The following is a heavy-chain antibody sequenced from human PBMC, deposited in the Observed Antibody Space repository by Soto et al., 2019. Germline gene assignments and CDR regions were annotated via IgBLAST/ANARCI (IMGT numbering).Heavy chain of an antibody. CDR3: ARGPMGDAAMVTNYFDY. D-gene: IGHD5-18*01. V-gene: IGHV3-21*01. CDR1: GFTFRTYS. J-gene: IGHJ4*02. CDR2: ISAGSYI. Sequence: EVQLVESGGGLAKPGGSRRLSCAASGFTFRTYSMNWVRQAPGKGLEWVSSISAGSYIYYADSVKGRFTISRDNSKDTLFLQMNRLRTEDTALYYCARGPMGDAAMVTNYFDYWGQGTLVTVSS.